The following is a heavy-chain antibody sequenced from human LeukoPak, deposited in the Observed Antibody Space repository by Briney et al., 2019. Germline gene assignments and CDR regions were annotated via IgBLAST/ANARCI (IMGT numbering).Heavy chain of an antibody. CDR3: ARDRGYYDSSGYYAFDI. D-gene: IGHD3-22*01. CDR2: IYTSGST. J-gene: IGHJ3*02. CDR1: GGAISRYY. V-gene: IGHV4-4*07. Sequence: KPSETPSPTCTVSGGAISRYYWSGCRQPAGGGLEGIGRIYTSGSTDYNPSLNSRVTMSVDTSKNQFSLKLSSVTAADTAVYYCARDRGYYDSSGYYAFDIWGQGTMVTVSS.